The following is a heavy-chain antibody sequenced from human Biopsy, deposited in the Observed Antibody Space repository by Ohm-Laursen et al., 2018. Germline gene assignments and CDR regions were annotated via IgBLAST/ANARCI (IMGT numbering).Heavy chain of an antibody. D-gene: IGHD6-19*01. V-gene: IGHV3-33*01. CDR3: ARGLSSGWYGYFDV. J-gene: IGHJ2*01. CDR2: IWYDGTNE. CDR1: GFTFGHYA. Sequence: SLRLSCSASGFTFGHYAMHWVRQAPGKGLEWISLIWYDGTNEDYVDSVKGRFTLSRDNSKNTLYLQINTLTLEDTAFYYCARGLSSGWYGYFDVWGRGTLVTVSS.